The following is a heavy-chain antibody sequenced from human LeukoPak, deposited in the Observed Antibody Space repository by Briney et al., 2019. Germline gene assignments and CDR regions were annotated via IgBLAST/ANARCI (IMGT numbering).Heavy chain of an antibody. Sequence: PSETLSLTCTVSGGSTSSYYWSWIRQPPGKGLEWIGRVFTSGIISGNTNYNPSLKSRVTMSVDTSKNQFSLKLTSVTAADTAVYYCARASGRDAFDIWGQGTMVTVSS. CDR3: ARASGRDAFDI. V-gene: IGHV4-4*07. CDR1: GGSTSSYY. J-gene: IGHJ3*02. CDR2: VFTSGIISGNT. D-gene: IGHD2-15*01.